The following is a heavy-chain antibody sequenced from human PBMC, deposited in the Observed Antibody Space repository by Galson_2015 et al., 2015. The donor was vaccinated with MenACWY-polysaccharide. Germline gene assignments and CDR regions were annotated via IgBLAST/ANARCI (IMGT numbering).Heavy chain of an antibody. CDR1: GFAFSTYW. CDR2: INYDGRTT. J-gene: IGHJ2*01. CDR3: VRSYWFFDL. Sequence: SLRLSCAASGFAFSTYWMNWVRQVPGKGLVWVSHINYDGRTTSYADSVRGRFTISRDNAKSTLYLQMSSLRAEDTAIYYCVRSYWFFDLWGRGTLVTVSS. V-gene: IGHV3-74*01.